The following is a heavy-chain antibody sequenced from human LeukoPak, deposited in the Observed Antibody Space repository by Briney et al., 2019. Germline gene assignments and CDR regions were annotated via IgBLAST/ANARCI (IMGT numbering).Heavy chain of an antibody. Sequence: ASVKVSCKASGNTFTSYGISWVRQAPGQGLEWMGWISAYNGNTNYAQKLQGRVTMTTDTSTSTAYMELRSLRSDDTDVYYCARGMVGATYFDIWGQGTMVTVSS. D-gene: IGHD1-26*01. CDR3: ARGMVGATYFDI. CDR1: GNTFTSYG. CDR2: ISAYNGNT. V-gene: IGHV1-18*01. J-gene: IGHJ3*02.